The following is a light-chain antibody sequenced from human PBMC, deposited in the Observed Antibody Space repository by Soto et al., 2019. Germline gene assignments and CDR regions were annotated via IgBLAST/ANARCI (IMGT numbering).Light chain of an antibody. J-gene: IGLJ1*01. CDR2: EVS. CDR1: SSDFGDYYY. CDR3: SSYTGSSTLV. Sequence: QSALTQPASVSGSPGQSITISCTGTSSDFGDYYYVSWYLQHPGKVPKLMIYEVSNRPSGVSNRFSGSKSGNTASLTISGLAAEDEDDYYCSSYTGSSTLVFGTGTKLTVL. V-gene: IGLV2-14*01.